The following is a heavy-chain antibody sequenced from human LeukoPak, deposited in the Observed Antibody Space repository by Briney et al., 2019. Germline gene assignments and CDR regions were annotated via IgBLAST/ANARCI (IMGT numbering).Heavy chain of an antibody. J-gene: IGHJ4*02. CDR2: VGGNGGAT. Sequence: GGSLRLSCAASGFRFEDFAMHWVRQAPGKGLEWVSLVGGNGGATYYADSVQGRFSISRDNCKNSLYLKMNSLRTDDTALYYCVKDMGDYGDYVVHYWGQGTLVSVSS. CDR1: GFRFEDFA. D-gene: IGHD4-17*01. V-gene: IGHV3-43*02. CDR3: VKDMGDYGDYVVHY.